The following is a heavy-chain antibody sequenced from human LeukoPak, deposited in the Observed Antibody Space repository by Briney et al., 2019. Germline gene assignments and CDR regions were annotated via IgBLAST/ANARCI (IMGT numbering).Heavy chain of an antibody. J-gene: IGHJ4*02. CDR3: AMLAGAGVVGY. V-gene: IGHV3-30-3*01. Sequence: GGSLRLSCATSGFTFSSYVMHWVRQAPGKGLEWVAVISYDGSNKYYADSVKGRFTISRDNSKNTLYLQMNSVRAEYTAVYYCAMLAGAGVVGYWVRGTVVTVSS. CDR2: ISYDGSNK. D-gene: IGHD6-19*01. CDR1: GFTFSSYV.